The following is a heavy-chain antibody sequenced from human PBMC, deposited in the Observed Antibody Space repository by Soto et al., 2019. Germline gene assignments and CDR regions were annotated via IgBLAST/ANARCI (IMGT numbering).Heavy chain of an antibody. Sequence: GGSLRLSCATSGFAVSTNYMSWVRQAPGKGLEWVSVIYNSGSTYYADSVKGRFTISRDNSKNTLYLQVNSLRAEDTAVYYCARGHDYWGQGTLVTVSS. J-gene: IGHJ4*02. CDR1: GFAVSTNY. CDR3: ARGHDY. CDR2: IYNSGST. V-gene: IGHV3-66*01.